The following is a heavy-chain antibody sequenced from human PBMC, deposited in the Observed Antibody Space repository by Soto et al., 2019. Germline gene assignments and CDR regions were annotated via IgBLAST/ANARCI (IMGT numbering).Heavy chain of an antibody. J-gene: IGHJ6*02. D-gene: IGHD3-3*01. CDR2: INPNSGGT. CDR3: ARDSNYDFWSGWGQNYYYYGMDV. CDR1: GYTFTGYY. Sequence: ASVKVSCKASGYTFTGYYMHWVRQAPGQGLEWMGWINPNSGGTNYAQKFQGWVTMTRDTSISTAYMELSRLRSDDTAVYYCARDSNYDFWSGWGQNYYYYGMDVWGQGTTVTVSS. V-gene: IGHV1-2*04.